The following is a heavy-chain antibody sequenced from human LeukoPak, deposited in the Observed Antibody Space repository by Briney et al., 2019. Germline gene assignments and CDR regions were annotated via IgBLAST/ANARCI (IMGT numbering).Heavy chain of an antibody. Sequence: GRSLRLSCAASGFTFSSYAMSWVRQAPGKGLEWVSGIIGGAGSTYYADSVKGRFTISGDNSKNTLFLQMNSLRAEDTAVYYCAHGAMYQLDYWGQGTLVTVSS. V-gene: IGHV3-23*01. CDR3: AHGAMYQLDY. D-gene: IGHD2-2*01. CDR1: GFTFSSYA. CDR2: IIGGAGST. J-gene: IGHJ4*02.